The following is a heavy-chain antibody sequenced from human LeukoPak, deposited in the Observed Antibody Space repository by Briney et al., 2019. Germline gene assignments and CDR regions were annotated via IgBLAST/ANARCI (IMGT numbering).Heavy chain of an antibody. Sequence: GGSLRLSCAASGFTFSSYTMHWVRQAPGKGLEWVAFIRYDGSNKYYADSVKGRFTISRDNSKNTLYLQMNSLRAEDTAVYYCAKMTDSSSNFDYWGQGTLVTVSS. J-gene: IGHJ4*02. V-gene: IGHV3-30*02. D-gene: IGHD6-6*01. CDR2: IRYDGSNK. CDR1: GFTFSSYT. CDR3: AKMTDSSSNFDY.